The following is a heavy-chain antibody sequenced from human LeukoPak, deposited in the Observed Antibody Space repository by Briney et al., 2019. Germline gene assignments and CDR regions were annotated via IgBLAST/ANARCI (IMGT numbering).Heavy chain of an antibody. CDR1: GGTFSSYA. CDR2: IIPIFGTA. CDR3: ARGSLTAMVNFDP. Sequence: ASVKVSCKASGGTFSSYAISWVRQAPGQGLEWTGGIIPIFGTANYAQKFQGRVTITTDESTSTAYMELSSLRSDDTAVYYCARGSLTAMVNFDPWGQGTLVTVSS. D-gene: IGHD5-18*01. V-gene: IGHV1-69*05. J-gene: IGHJ5*02.